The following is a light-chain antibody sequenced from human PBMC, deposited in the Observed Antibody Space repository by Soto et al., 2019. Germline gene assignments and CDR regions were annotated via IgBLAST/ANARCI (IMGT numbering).Light chain of an antibody. CDR2: DAS. CDR3: QQRRSWPWT. J-gene: IGKJ1*01. Sequence: EIVLTQSPATLSLSPGERATLSCRASQSVSSYLAWFQQRPGQAPRLLIYDASSRATDIPARFSGSGSETDFTLTSSSLEPEEFTVSYCQQRRSWPWTFGQGTKVEV. V-gene: IGKV3-11*01. CDR1: QSVSSY.